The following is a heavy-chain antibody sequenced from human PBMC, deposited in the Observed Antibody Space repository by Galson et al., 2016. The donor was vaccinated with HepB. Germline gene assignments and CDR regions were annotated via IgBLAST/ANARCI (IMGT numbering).Heavy chain of an antibody. J-gene: IGHJ5*02. CDR1: GGSVNSSHW. CDR2: INESGNT. D-gene: IGHD3-10*01. CDR3: ARGRRVRGVHTRFNWIDP. V-gene: IGHV4-4*02. Sequence: SETLSLTCAVSGGSVNSSHWWSWVRQPPGKGLEWIGEINESGNTKYIPSLKSRITISVDTSKNQFSLKLSYVTAADTAVYYCARGRRVRGVHTRFNWIDPWGQGSLVTVSS.